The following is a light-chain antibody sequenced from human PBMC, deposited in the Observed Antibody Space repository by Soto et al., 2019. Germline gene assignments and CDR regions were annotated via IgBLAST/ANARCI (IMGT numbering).Light chain of an antibody. CDR1: SSDIGAYNF. CDR2: DVN. V-gene: IGLV2-14*03. CDR3: TSWTTSTTMI. Sequence: QSVLTQPASVSGSPGQSITISCTGTSSDIGAYNFVSWYQQHPGTSPRLMLYDVNIRPSGVSNRFSGSKSGNTASLTISGLQAEDEADYYCTSWTTSTTMIFGGGTKRTVL. J-gene: IGLJ2*01.